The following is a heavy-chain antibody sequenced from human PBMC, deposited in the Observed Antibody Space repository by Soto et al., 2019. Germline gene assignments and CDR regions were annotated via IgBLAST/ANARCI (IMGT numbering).Heavy chain of an antibody. J-gene: IGHJ4*02. CDR1: GGSISSGDYY. D-gene: IGHD6-13*01. CDR3: ARLQAAAGDNDLTFDY. V-gene: IGHV4-30-4*01. Sequence: TCTVSGGSISSGDYYWSWIRQPPGKGLEWIGYIYYSGSTYYSPSFQGHVTISADKSISTAYLQWSSLKASDTAMYYCARLQAAAGDNDLTFDYWGQGTLVTVSS. CDR2: IYYSGST.